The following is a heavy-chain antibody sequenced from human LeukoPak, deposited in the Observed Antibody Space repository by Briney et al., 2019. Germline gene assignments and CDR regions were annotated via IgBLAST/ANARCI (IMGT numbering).Heavy chain of an antibody. CDR2: ILYDGSRK. D-gene: IGHD6-13*01. Sequence: GGSLRLSCAASGFTFTNYAMHWVRQAPGKGLEWVADILYDGSRKNYADSVKGRFSVYRGNSNYSLYLQMNSLRIEDTAVYYCANFEGSSQAFHIWGQGTLVTVSS. CDR1: GFTFTNYA. CDR3: ANFEGSSQAFHI. J-gene: IGHJ3*02. V-gene: IGHV3-30*18.